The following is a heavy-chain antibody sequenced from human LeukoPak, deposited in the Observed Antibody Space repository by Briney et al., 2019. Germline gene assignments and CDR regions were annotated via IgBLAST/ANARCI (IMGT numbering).Heavy chain of an antibody. D-gene: IGHD2-8*01. V-gene: IGHV3-64*01. Sequence: GGTLRLSCAASGFTFSSYAMHWVRQAPGKGLEYVSAISRNGGSTYYANSVKGRFTISRDNSKNTLYLQMGSVRAEDMAVYYCAKGDCTNGVCSRSYFDDWGQGTLVTVSS. CDR3: AKGDCTNGVCSRSYFDD. J-gene: IGHJ4*02. CDR1: GFTFSSYA. CDR2: ISRNGGST.